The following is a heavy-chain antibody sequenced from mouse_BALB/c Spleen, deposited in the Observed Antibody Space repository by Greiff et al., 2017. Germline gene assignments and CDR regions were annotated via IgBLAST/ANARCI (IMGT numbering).Heavy chain of an antibody. CDR3: ARPGPGGYSPWFAY. J-gene: IGHJ3*01. CDR1: GFAFSRYW. D-gene: IGHD1-1*02. V-gene: IGHV4-1*02. Sequence: EVKLLESGGGLVQPGGSLKLSCAASGFAFSRYWMCWVRQAPGKGLEWIGEINPDSSTINYTPSLKDKFIISRDNAKNTLYLQMSKVRSEDTALYDCARPGPGGYSPWFAYWGQGTLVTVSA. CDR2: INPDSSTI.